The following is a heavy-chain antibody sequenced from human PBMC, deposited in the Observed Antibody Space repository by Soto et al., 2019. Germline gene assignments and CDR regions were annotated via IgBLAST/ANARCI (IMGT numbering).Heavy chain of an antibody. V-gene: IGHV3-23*01. CDR2: ICDTGGCT. CDR1: GFTFSSYA. D-gene: IGHD2-21*01. J-gene: IGHJ4*02. Sequence: GGSLRLSCAASGFTFSSYAMAWVRQAPGKGLEWVSSICDTGGCTYYADSVKGRFTFSRDNSKNTMLLQMNSLRAEDTAVHYCARIGSVSANFDYWGLGTLVTVSS. CDR3: ARIGSVSANFDY.